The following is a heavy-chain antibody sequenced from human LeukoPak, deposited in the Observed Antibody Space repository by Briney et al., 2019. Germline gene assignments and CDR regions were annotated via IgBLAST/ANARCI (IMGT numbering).Heavy chain of an antibody. D-gene: IGHD4-17*01. CDR1: GFTFSSYW. CDR3: ARGQTTMTN. V-gene: IGHV3-7*03. Sequence: GGSLRLSCAASGFTFSSYWMSWVRQAPGKGLEWVANIKQDGSEKSYVDSVKGRFTISRDNTKNSPYLQMNSLRAEDTAVYYCARGQTTMTNWGQGTLVTVSS. CDR2: IKQDGSEK. J-gene: IGHJ4*02.